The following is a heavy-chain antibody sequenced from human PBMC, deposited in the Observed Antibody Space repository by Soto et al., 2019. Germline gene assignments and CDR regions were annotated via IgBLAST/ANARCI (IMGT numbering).Heavy chain of an antibody. J-gene: IGHJ3*02. CDR3: ARVWGGAFDI. CDR2: IYYSGST. D-gene: IGHD3-10*01. V-gene: IGHV4-59*01. CDR1: GGSISSYY. Sequence: PSETLSLTFTASGGSISSYYWSWLRQPPGKGLEWIGYIYYSGSTNYNPSLKSRVTISVDTSKNQFSLKLSSVTAADTAVYYCARVWGGAFDIWGQGTMVT.